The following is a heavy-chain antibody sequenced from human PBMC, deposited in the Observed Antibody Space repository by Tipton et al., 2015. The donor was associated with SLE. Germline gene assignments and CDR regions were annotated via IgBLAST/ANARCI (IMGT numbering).Heavy chain of an antibody. CDR1: GGSISSSSYY. Sequence: TLSLTCTVSGGSISSSSYYWGWIRQPPGKGLEWIGSIYYSGSTYYNPSLKSRVTISVDTSKNQFSLKLSSVTAADTAVYYCARQGDSSGGSCYPFDYWGQGTLVTVSS. J-gene: IGHJ4*02. V-gene: IGHV4-39*01. CDR3: ARQGDSSGGSCYPFDY. CDR2: IYYSGST. D-gene: IGHD2-15*01.